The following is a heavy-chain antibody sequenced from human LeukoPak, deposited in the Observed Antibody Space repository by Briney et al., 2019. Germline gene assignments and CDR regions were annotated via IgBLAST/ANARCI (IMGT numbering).Heavy chain of an antibody. J-gene: IGHJ4*02. CDR2: IVVGSGNT. V-gene: IGHV1-58*02. CDR3: ASGSGWYSPDY. D-gene: IGHD6-19*01. CDR1: GFTFASSP. Sequence: SVKVSCKASGFTFASSPMQWVRQARGQRLEWIGWIVVGSGNTNYAQKFQERVTITRDMSTSTAYMELNSPRSEDTAVYYCASGSGWYSPDYWGQGTLVTVSS.